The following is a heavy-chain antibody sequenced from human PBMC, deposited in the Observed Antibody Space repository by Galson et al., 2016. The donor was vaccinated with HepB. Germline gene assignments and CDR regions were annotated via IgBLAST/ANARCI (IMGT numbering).Heavy chain of an antibody. V-gene: IGHV3-23*01. Sequence: SLRLSCAASGFSFSTSGMSWVRQTPGRGLEWVSGITSSGDTTHYADSVKGRFTISRDNSKNTSYLYMNSLRAGDTAVYYCGKHGGFDYWGQGALVTVSS. CDR1: GFSFSTSG. J-gene: IGHJ4*02. CDR3: GKHGGFDY. D-gene: IGHD3-16*01. CDR2: ITSSGDTT.